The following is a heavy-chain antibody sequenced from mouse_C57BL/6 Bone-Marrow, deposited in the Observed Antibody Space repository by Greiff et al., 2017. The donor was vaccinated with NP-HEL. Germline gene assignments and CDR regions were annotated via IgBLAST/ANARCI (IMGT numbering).Heavy chain of an antibody. V-gene: IGHV5-4*01. CDR3: ARDRSRKDDDFDY. CDR2: ISAGGSYT. CDR1: GFTFSSYA. Sequence: DVHLVESGGGLVKPGGSLKLSCAASGFTFSSYAMSWVRQTPEKRLEWVATISAGGSYTYYPDNVKGRFTISRDNAKNTLYLQMSHLKSEDTAMYYCARDRSRKDDDFDYWGQGTTLTVSS. J-gene: IGHJ2*01. D-gene: IGHD1-1*01.